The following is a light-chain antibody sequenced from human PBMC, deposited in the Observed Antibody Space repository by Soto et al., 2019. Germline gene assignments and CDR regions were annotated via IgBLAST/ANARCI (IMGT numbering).Light chain of an antibody. Sequence: DIVMTQSPDSLAVSLGERATSNCKSSQSVLYSSDNRNYLAWFRQKPGQPPKLLIYWASTRESGVPDRFSGSGSGTDFTLTISSLQAEDVAVYYCQQYYNSLWTFGQGTKVDIK. CDR2: WAS. V-gene: IGKV4-1*01. CDR3: QQYYNSLWT. J-gene: IGKJ1*01. CDR1: QSVLYSSDNRNY.